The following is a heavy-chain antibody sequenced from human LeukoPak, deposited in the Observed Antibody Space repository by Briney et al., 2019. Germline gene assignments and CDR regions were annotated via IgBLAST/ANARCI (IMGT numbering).Heavy chain of an antibody. J-gene: IGHJ6*04. V-gene: IGHV3-30*18. CDR1: GFTFSTYS. CDR2: ISYDGSNK. D-gene: IGHD3-10*02. CDR3: AELGITMIGGV. Sequence: GGSLRLSCAASGFTFSTYSMNWVRQAPGKGLEWVAVISYDGSNKYYADSVKGRFTISRDNAKNSLYLQMNSLRAEDTAVYYCAELGITMIGGVWGKGTTVTISS.